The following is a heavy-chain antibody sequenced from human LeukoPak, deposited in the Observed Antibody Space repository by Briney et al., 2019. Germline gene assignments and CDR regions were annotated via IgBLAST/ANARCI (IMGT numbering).Heavy chain of an antibody. V-gene: IGHV3-21*01. CDR2: ISSSYI. Sequence: GSLRLSCAASGFTFSSYSMNWVRQAPGKGLEWVSSISSSYIYYADSVKGRFTISRDNAKNSLYLQMNSLRAEDTAVYYCARTAKYSSGWYDYWGQGTLVTVSS. CDR1: GFTFSSYS. D-gene: IGHD6-19*01. J-gene: IGHJ4*02. CDR3: ARTAKYSSGWYDY.